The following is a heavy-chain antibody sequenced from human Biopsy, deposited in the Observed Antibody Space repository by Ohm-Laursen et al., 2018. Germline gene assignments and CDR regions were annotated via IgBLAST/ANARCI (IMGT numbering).Heavy chain of an antibody. Sequence: SLRLSCTASGFTFSSYGMSWVRQAPGKGLEWVSAIRGSEDSTYYADSVKGRFTISRDNSKNTLYLQMNSLRVDDTAIYYCATRFDFGDFPNGLDPWGQGTLVTVSS. CDR1: GFTFSSYG. J-gene: IGHJ5*02. CDR2: IRGSEDST. CDR3: ATRFDFGDFPNGLDP. V-gene: IGHV3-23*01. D-gene: IGHD4-17*01.